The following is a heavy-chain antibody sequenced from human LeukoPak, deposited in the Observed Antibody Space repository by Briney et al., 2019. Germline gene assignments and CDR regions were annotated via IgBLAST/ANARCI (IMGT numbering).Heavy chain of an antibody. V-gene: IGHV4-34*01. J-gene: IGHJ5*02. D-gene: IGHD3-9*01. CDR2: INHSGST. CDR1: GGSFSGYY. CDR3: ARKGYFVLGWFDP. Sequence: SETLSLTCAVYGGSFSGYYWSWILQPPGKGLEWIVEINHSGSTNYNPSLKSRVTISVDTSKNQFSLKLSSVTAADTAVYYCARKGYFVLGWFDPWGQGTLVTVSS.